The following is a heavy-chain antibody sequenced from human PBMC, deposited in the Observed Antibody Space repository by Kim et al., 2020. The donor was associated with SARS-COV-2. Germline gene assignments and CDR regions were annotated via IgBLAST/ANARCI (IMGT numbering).Heavy chain of an antibody. D-gene: IGHD3-3*01. CDR2: INHSGST. CDR1: GGSFSGYY. V-gene: IGHV4-34*01. Sequence: SETLSLTCAVYGGSFSGYYWSWIRQPPGKGLEWIGEINHSGSTNYNPSLKSRVTISVDTSKNQFSLKLSSVTAADTAVYYCAGGIWSGYFYYYYMDVWGKGTTVTVSS. J-gene: IGHJ6*03. CDR3: AGGIWSGYFYYYYMDV.